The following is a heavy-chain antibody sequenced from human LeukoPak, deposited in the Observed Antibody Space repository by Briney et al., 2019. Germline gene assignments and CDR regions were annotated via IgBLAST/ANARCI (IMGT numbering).Heavy chain of an antibody. CDR3: ARVGRNGWDFDH. V-gene: IGHV3-7*01. CDR2: INEGGGLT. Sequence: GESLRLSCAASGFTFSASWMTWVRQAPGKGLEWVTIINEGGGLTFYVDSVKGRFSISRDNSKNSLSLQMSTLRVEDTDMYYCARVGRNGWDFDHWGQGTLVTVSS. D-gene: IGHD6-19*01. CDR1: GFTFSASW. J-gene: IGHJ4*02.